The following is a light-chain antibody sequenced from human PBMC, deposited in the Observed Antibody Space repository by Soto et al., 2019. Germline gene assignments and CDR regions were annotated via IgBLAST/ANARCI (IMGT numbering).Light chain of an antibody. V-gene: IGKV1-39*01. J-gene: IGKJ1*01. CDR3: QLSYNAWT. CDR1: QSIVTY. Sequence: DIQMTQSPSSLSASVGDRVTITCRASQSIVTYLNWYLQKPGKAPKLLIYTASTLKSGVPSRFSGSGSGTDFTLTITSLQPEDSATYYCQLSYNAWTFGQGTKVDIK. CDR2: TAS.